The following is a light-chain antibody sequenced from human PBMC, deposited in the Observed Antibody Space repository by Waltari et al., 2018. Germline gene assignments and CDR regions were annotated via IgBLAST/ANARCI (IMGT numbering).Light chain of an antibody. CDR2: SAS. CDR1: ERISRS. V-gene: IGKV3-20*01. CDR3: QHYLRLPVT. Sequence: EIVFTLSPGTLSLSVGERATVSCRASERISRSLAWYQQKPSQDPRLLIYSASTRDTGIPDRFSGSDSETDFSLTISRLEPFDFAVYYCQHYLRLPVTFGQGTTVEI. J-gene: IGKJ1*01.